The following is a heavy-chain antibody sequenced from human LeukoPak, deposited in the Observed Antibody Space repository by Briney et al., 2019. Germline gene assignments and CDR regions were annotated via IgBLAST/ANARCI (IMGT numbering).Heavy chain of an antibody. CDR3: ARDVDCSGGSCYRTVDY. CDR1: GFTFTTYS. V-gene: IGHV3-21*01. Sequence: GGSLRLSCEASGFTFTTYSMTWVRQAPGKGLEWVSIISSGSSAIFSADALKGRFTISRDDAKNSLYLQMNSLRAEDTAVYYCARDVDCSGGSCYRTVDYWGQGTLVTVSS. D-gene: IGHD2-15*01. CDR2: ISSGSSAI. J-gene: IGHJ4*02.